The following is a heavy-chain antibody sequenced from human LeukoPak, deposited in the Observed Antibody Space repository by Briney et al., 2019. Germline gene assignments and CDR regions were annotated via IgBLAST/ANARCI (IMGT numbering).Heavy chain of an antibody. D-gene: IGHD3-22*01. Sequence: GESLKISCKGSGYSFTTHWIGWVRQMPGKGLELMGIIYPGGSDIRYSPSFQGQVTISADKSISTAYLQWSSLKASDTAMYYCAICYYDSSAYYSPFDYWGQGTLVTVSS. J-gene: IGHJ4*02. CDR1: GYSFTTHW. CDR3: AICYYDSSAYYSPFDY. CDR2: IYPGGSDI. V-gene: IGHV5-51*01.